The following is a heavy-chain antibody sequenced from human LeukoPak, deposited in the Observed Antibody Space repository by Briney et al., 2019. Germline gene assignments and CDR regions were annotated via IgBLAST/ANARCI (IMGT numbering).Heavy chain of an antibody. V-gene: IGHV4-61*01. Sequence: SETLSLTCTVSGGSISSSSYYWSWIRQPPGKGLEWIGYIYYSGSTNYNPSLKSRVTISVDTSKNQFSLKLSSVTAADTAVYYCARDFGDIWGQGTMVTVSS. D-gene: IGHD3-10*01. CDR2: IYYSGST. CDR1: GGSISSSSYY. J-gene: IGHJ3*02. CDR3: ARDFGDI.